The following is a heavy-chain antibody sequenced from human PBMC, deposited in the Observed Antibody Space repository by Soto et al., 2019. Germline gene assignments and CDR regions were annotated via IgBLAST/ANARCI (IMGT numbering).Heavy chain of an antibody. CDR2: VSFDGGSF. CDR1: GFSFSSYS. J-gene: IGHJ2*01. CDR3: AREVVGEGNWFIDL. V-gene: IGHV3-30-3*01. D-gene: IGHD3-16*01. Sequence: QVQLVESGGGVVQPGTSLSLSCAASGFSFSSYSMHWVRQAPGKGLDWVAVVSFDGGSFYYAESVKGRFTISRDMSSNTLYLQMNSLRPEDTALYSCAREVVGEGNWFIDLWGRGPLVMVSS.